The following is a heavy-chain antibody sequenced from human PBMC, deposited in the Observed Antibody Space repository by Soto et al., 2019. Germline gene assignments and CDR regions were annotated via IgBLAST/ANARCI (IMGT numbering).Heavy chain of an antibody. D-gene: IGHD6-25*01. J-gene: IGHJ1*01. CDR3: AKDSLPQSGSTDFQDL. CDR1: GGSIRSGGYY. V-gene: IGHV4-31*03. Sequence: SETLSLTCTVSGGSIRSGGYYWSWVRQNPRKGLEWIGNIYYSGNTYYNPSLKSRLTISVDTSKNQFSLNLSSVTAADTAVYYCAKDSLPQSGSTDFQDLWGQGTLVTVSS. CDR2: IYYSGNT.